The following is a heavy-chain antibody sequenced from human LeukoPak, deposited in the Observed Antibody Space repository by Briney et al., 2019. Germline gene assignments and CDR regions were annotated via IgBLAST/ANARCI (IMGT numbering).Heavy chain of an antibody. CDR3: ARGLVAAGTDY. J-gene: IGHJ4*02. Sequence: PSETLSVTRVVSGGSLSSGNWWSWVPQPPGKGPEWIGQIYHSESNNYNPSLKSRVTISVEKSKNQFSLNLASVTAADTAVYYCARGLVAAGTDYWGQGTLVTVSS. CDR2: IYHSESN. D-gene: IGHD6-13*01. CDR1: GGSLSSGNW. V-gene: IGHV4-4*02.